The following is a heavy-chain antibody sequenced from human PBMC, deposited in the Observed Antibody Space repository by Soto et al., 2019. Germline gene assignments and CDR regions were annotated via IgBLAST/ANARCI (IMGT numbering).Heavy chain of an antibody. D-gene: IGHD2-15*01. V-gene: IGHV3-23*01. Sequence: GGSLRLSCAASGFTFSSYAMSWVRQAPGKGLEWVSAISGSGGSTYYADSVKGRFTISRDNSKNTFYLQMNSLRAEDTAVYYCAKDIDISVAGGYYFDYWGQGTLVTVSS. CDR2: ISGSGGST. J-gene: IGHJ4*02. CDR3: AKDIDISVAGGYYFDY. CDR1: GFTFSSYA.